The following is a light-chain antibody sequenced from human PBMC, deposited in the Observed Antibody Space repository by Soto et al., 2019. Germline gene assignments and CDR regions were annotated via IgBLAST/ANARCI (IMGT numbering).Light chain of an antibody. CDR1: QSFSSNS. CDR3: QEYRCSSYI. V-gene: IGKV3-20*01. CDR2: ASS. Sequence: EPVLTQSPGTLSLSPGERATLSCRASQSFSSNSSVWSQQRPGQAPSLLIYASSNRATGVPDRFSGSGSGTDFTLTINRLEPEDFAMYYGQEYRCSSYIFGQGTNLEIK. J-gene: IGKJ2*01.